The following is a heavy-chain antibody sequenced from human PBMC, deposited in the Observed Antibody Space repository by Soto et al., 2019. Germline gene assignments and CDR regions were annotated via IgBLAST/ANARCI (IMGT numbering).Heavy chain of an antibody. D-gene: IGHD2-15*01. Sequence: EVQLVESGGGLVQPGGSLRLSCAASGFTFSSYWMSWVRQAPGKGLEWVANIKQDGSEEYYVDSVKGRFTISRDNAKNSLYLQMNSLRAEDTAVYYCARDPSLVERGGSGLDWYFDLWGRGTLVTVSS. CDR3: ARDPSLVERGGSGLDWYFDL. CDR1: GFTFSSYW. V-gene: IGHV3-7*01. CDR2: IKQDGSEE. J-gene: IGHJ2*01.